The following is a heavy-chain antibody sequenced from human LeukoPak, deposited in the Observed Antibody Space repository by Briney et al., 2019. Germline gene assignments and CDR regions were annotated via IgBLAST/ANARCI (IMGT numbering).Heavy chain of an antibody. CDR1: GGSLSSYY. J-gene: IGHJ5*01. Sequence: SETLSLTCTVSGGSLSSYYWTWMRQPPGKGLEWIGYIYYTGSTKSSPSLESRVTISLDTSKNQFSLNLYSVTAADTAVYYCARHGRFTDGWFDYWGQEALVTVSS. CDR2: IYYTGST. V-gene: IGHV4-59*08. D-gene: IGHD3/OR15-3a*01. CDR3: ARHGRFTDGWFDY.